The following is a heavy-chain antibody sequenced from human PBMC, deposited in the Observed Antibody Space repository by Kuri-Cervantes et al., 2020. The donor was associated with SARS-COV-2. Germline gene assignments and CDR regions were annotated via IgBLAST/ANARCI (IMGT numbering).Heavy chain of an antibody. CDR2: IYCSGST. CDR1: GGSISSHY. D-gene: IGHD3-22*01. V-gene: IGHV4-59*11. Sequence: GSLRLSCTVSGGSISSHYWSWIRQPPGKGLEWIGYIYCSGSTNYNPSLKSRVTISVDTSKNQFSLKLSSVTAADTAVYYCARDLLLYYDSSGYHNWFDPWGQGTLVTVSS. CDR3: ARDLLLYYDSSGYHNWFDP. J-gene: IGHJ5*02.